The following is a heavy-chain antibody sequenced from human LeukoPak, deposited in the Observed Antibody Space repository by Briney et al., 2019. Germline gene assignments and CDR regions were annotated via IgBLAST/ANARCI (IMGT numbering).Heavy chain of an antibody. CDR1: GGSISSGDYY. J-gene: IGHJ5*02. D-gene: IGHD2-2*01. CDR3: ARLQLLYWFDP. CDR2: IYYSGST. V-gene: IGHV4-30-4*01. Sequence: MTSETLSLTCTVSGGSISSGDYYWSWIRQPPGKGLEWIGYIYYSGSTYYNPSLKSRVTISVDTSKNQFSLKLSSVTAADTAVYYCARLQLLYWFDPWGQGTLVTVSS.